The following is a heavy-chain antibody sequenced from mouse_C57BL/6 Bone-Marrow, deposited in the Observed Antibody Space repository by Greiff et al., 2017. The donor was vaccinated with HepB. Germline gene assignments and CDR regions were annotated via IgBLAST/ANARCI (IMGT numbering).Heavy chain of an antibody. Sequence: EVKLVESGGGLVKPGGSLKLSCAASGFTFSSYAMSWVRQTPEKRLKWVATISDGGSYTYYPDNVKGRFTISRDNAKNNLYLQMSHLKSEDTAMYYCARDLDEWFAYWGQGTLVTVSA. CDR1: GFTFSSYA. CDR3: ARDLDEWFAY. CDR2: ISDGGSYT. V-gene: IGHV5-4*01. J-gene: IGHJ3*01.